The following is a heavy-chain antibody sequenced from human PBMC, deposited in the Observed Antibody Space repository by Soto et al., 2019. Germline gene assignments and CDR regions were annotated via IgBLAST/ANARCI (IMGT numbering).Heavy chain of an antibody. J-gene: IGHJ4*02. CDR1: GFTFSSYS. CDR2: ISGDSSTI. V-gene: IGHV3-48*02. CDR3: ARGGSGGSCYW. Sequence: EVQLVESGGGLVQPGGSLRLSCAASGFTFSSYSMNWVRQAPGKGLEWVSYISGDSSTIYYADSVKGRFTISRDNAKNSLSLQMNSLRDEDTAVYYCARGGSGGSCYWWGQGTLVTVSP. D-gene: IGHD2-15*01.